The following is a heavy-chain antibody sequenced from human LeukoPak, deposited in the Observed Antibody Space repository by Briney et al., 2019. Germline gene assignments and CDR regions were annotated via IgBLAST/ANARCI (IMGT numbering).Heavy chain of an antibody. CDR2: IRYDGGDK. CDR1: GFTFSSYG. V-gene: IGHV3-30*02. D-gene: IGHD6-19*01. Sequence: GGSLRLSCAASGFTFSSYGMHWVRQAPGKGLDWVASIRYDGGDKYYADSVKGRFTIFRDNSKNTLYLQMNSLRAEDTAVYYCARDVIAVAHFDYWGQGTLVTVSS. CDR3: ARDVIAVAHFDY. J-gene: IGHJ4*02.